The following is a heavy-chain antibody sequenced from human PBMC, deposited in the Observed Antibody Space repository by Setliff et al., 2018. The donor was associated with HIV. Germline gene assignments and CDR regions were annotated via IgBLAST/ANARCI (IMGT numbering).Heavy chain of an antibody. CDR2: ITHSGST. Sequence: SETLSLTCAVFGGSFSDYYWTWIRQPPGKGLEWIGEITHSGSTYYNPSLKTRVTISVDTSKDEISLRLTSVTAADTAVYYCVRVQNSGCGDLWGQGTLVTVSS. CDR3: VRVQNSGCGDL. CDR1: GGSFSDYY. V-gene: IGHV4-34*01. D-gene: IGHD6-25*01. J-gene: IGHJ5*02.